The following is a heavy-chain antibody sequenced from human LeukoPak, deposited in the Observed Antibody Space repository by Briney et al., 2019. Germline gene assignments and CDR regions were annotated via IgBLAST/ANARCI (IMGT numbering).Heavy chain of an antibody. D-gene: IGHD4-17*01. CDR2: ISGSGGST. V-gene: IGHV3-23*01. J-gene: IGHJ4*02. Sequence: GGSLRLSCAASGFTFSSYGMSWVRQAPGKGLEWVSAISGSGGSTYYADSVKGRFTISRDNSKNTVYLQMNSLKIEDTAVYYCTSGLSVLRSNNTPVDYWGQGTLVTVSS. CDR1: GFTFSSYG. CDR3: TSGLSVLRSNNTPVDY.